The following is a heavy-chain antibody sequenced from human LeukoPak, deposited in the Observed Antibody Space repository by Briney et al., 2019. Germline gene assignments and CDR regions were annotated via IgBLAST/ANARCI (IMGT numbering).Heavy chain of an antibody. D-gene: IGHD1-26*01. Sequence: SETLSLTCSVSGGSITSYYWSWIRQPPGKGLEWIGYIYYSGSSNYNPTLKSRVTISIDTSKNQFSLKLTSVTAADTAVYYCARENRDYSGSYYNWFDPWGQGTLVTVSS. CDR3: ARENRDYSGSYYNWFDP. J-gene: IGHJ5*02. V-gene: IGHV4-59*01. CDR1: GGSITSYY. CDR2: IYYSGSS.